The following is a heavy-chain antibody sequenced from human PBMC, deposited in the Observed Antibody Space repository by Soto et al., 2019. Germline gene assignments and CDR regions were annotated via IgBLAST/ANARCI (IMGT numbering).Heavy chain of an antibody. CDR3: AGAVGPFDY. D-gene: IGHD1-26*01. CDR1: GFDFSTYG. CDR2: IWYDGSNK. J-gene: IGHJ4*02. Sequence: QVQLVESGGGVVQPGRSLRLSCAASGFDFSTYGMHWVRQAPGKGPEWVAVIWYDGSNKYYADSVRGRFIISRDNSKSTLFLQWNSLRTEDTAVFYCAGAVGPFDYWGQGSLVTVSS. V-gene: IGHV3-33*01.